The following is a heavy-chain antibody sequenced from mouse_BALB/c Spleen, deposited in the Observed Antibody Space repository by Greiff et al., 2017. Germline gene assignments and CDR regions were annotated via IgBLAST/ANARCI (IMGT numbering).Heavy chain of an antibody. V-gene: IGHV5-17*02. Sequence: EVMLVESGGGLVQPGGSRKLSCAASGFTFSSFGMHWVRQAPEKGLEWVAYISSGSSTIYYADTVKGRFTISRDNPKNTLFLQMTSLRSEDTAMYYCARCQAGTYAMDYWGQGTSGTGSS. CDR3: ARCQAGTYAMDY. CDR2: ISSGSSTI. CDR1: GFTFSSFG. J-gene: IGHJ4*01. D-gene: IGHD4-1*01.